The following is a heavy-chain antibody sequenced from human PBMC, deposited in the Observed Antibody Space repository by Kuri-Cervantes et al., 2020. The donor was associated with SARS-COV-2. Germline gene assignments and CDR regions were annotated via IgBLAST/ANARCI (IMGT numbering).Heavy chain of an antibody. D-gene: IGHD2-21*01. CDR1: GFNFSRID. CDR3: AKDRAGVHDF. Sequence: GGSLRLSCAASGFNFSRIDMLWIRQAPGKGLEWVAVISFDGKNKNCVASGKGRFTISRDNSQNILYLQMKGLRSEDTAIYYCAKDRAGVHDFWGPGTLVTVSS. J-gene: IGHJ4*02. V-gene: IGHV3-30*18. CDR2: ISFDGKNK.